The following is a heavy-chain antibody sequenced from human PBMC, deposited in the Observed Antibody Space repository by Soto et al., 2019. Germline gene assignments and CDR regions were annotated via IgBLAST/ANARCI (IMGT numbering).Heavy chain of an antibody. CDR3: ARDIMIVVVIDAFDI. J-gene: IGHJ3*02. CDR1: GFTFSSYG. Sequence: PGGSLRLSCAASGFTFSSYGMHWVRQAPGKGLEWVAVIWYDGSNKYYADSVKGRFTISRDNSKNTLYLQMNSLRAEDTAVYYCARDIMIVVVIDAFDIWGQGTMVTVS. V-gene: IGHV3-33*01. CDR2: IWYDGSNK. D-gene: IGHD3-22*01.